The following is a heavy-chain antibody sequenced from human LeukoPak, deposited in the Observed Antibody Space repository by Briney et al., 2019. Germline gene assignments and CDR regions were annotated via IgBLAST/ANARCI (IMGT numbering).Heavy chain of an antibody. J-gene: IGHJ3*01. CDR1: GFTFSSFA. CDR3: AKDLGGPGSSPFGF. V-gene: IGHV3-30*18. D-gene: IGHD3-10*01. CDR2: ISYDGSNK. Sequence: TGGSLRLSCAASGFTFSSFAIHWVRQAPGKGLEWVAVISYDGSNKYYADSVKGRFTISRDNSKNTLFLQMDSLRVEDTALYYCAKDLGGPGSSPFGFWGQGTMVTVSS.